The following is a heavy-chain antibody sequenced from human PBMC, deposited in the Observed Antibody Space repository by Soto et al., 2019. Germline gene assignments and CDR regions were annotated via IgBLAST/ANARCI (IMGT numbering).Heavy chain of an antibody. D-gene: IGHD1-26*01. CDR3: ARDGGSSRQWVAFDI. J-gene: IGHJ3*02. Sequence: QVQLQESGPGLVKPSETLSLTCTVSGGSISSYYWSWIRQPPGKGLEWIGYIYYSGSTNYNPSLKSRVTISVDTSTNQFSMKMSSVTAADTAVYYCARDGGSSRQWVAFDIWGQGTMVTVSS. CDR2: IYYSGST. V-gene: IGHV4-59*01. CDR1: GGSISSYY.